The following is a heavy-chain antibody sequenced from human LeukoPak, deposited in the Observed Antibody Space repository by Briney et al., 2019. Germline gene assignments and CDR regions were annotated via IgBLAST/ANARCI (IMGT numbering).Heavy chain of an antibody. V-gene: IGHV4-4*07. CDR1: GGSINNYY. CDR2: IYTTGST. CDR3: ARCILRGVDAFDL. D-gene: IGHD2-21*01. Sequence: SETLSLTCTVSGGSINNYYWNWIRQPAGKALEWIGHIYTTGSTNYNPSLKSRVTMSVDTSKSQFSLKLSSVTAADTAVYYCARCILRGVDAFDLWGQGTMVTVSS. J-gene: IGHJ3*01.